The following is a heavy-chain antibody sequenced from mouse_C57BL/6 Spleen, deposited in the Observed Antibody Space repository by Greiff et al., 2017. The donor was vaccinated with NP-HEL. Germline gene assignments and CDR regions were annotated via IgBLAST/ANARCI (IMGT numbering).Heavy chain of an antibody. V-gene: IGHV1-64*01. CDR1: GYTFTSYW. Sequence: QVHVKQSGAELVKPGASVKLSCKASGYTFTSYWMHWVKQRPGQGLEWIGMIHPNSGSTNYNEKFKSKATLTVDKSSSTAYMQLSSLTSEDSAVYYCARSDYDYDFDYWGQGTTLTVSS. J-gene: IGHJ2*01. D-gene: IGHD2-4*01. CDR2: IHPNSGST. CDR3: ARSDYDYDFDY.